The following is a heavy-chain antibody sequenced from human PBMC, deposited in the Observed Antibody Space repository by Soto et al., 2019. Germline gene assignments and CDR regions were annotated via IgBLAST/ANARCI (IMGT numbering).Heavy chain of an antibody. Sequence: SETLSLTCTVSGGSISSYYWSWSRQPAGKGLEWIGRIYTSGSTNYNPSFKSRVTMSVDTYKNQFSLKLSSVTAADTAVYYCARENQWLVHYFDYWGQGNLVTVSS. CDR3: ARENQWLVHYFDY. V-gene: IGHV4-4*07. J-gene: IGHJ4*02. D-gene: IGHD6-19*01. CDR2: IYTSGST. CDR1: GGSISSYY.